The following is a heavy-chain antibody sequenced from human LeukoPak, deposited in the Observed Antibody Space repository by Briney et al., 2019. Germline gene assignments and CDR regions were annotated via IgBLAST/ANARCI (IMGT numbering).Heavy chain of an antibody. D-gene: IGHD3-10*01. CDR1: GGSFSGYY. J-gene: IGHJ4*02. CDR3: ARHPAYYGSGSYSTYYFDY. Sequence: SETLSLTCGVYGGSFSGYYWSWIRQPPGKGLEWIGEINHSGSTNYNPSLKSRVTISVDTSKNQFSLKLSSVTAADTAVYYCARHPAYYGSGSYSTYYFDYWGQGTLVTVSS. V-gene: IGHV4-34*01. CDR2: INHSGST.